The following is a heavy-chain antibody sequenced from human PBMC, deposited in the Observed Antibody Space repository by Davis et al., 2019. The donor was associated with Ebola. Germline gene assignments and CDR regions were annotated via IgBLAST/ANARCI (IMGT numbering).Heavy chain of an antibody. CDR2: ISYDGSNK. D-gene: IGHD6-13*01. CDR1: GFTFSRYG. CDR3: AGAIAAAVDFDY. V-gene: IGHV3-30*03. J-gene: IGHJ4*02. Sequence: GESLKISCAASGFTFSRYGMHWVRQAPGKGLEWVAVISYDGSNKYYADSVKGRFTISRDNAKNSLYLQMNSLRAEDTDVYYCAGAIAAAVDFDYWGQGTLVTVSS.